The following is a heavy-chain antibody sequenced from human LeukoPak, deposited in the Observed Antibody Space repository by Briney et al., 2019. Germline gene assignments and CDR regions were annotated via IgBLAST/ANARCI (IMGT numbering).Heavy chain of an antibody. CDR1: GFTFSNYW. CDR2: INSDGSST. V-gene: IGHV3-74*01. Sequence: GGSLRLSCAASGFTFSNYWMHWVRQAPGKGLVWVARINSDGSSTSYADSVKGRFTISRDNAKNTLYVQMNSLRAEDTAVYYCARVFYDILDYYGMDVWGQGTTVTVS. J-gene: IGHJ6*02. D-gene: IGHD3-9*01. CDR3: ARVFYDILDYYGMDV.